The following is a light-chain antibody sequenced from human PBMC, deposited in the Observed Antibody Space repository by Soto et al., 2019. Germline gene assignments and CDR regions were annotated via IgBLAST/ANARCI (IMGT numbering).Light chain of an antibody. Sequence: EIMLTQFPATLSLSPGDRATLSCRASQSVSSYLAWYQQKPGQAPRLLVYDASNRATGIPARFSGSGSGTDFTLTVSSLAPEDFAVYYCQQRSIWPWTFGQGTKVDIK. CDR3: QQRSIWPWT. V-gene: IGKV3-11*01. CDR1: QSVSSY. J-gene: IGKJ1*01. CDR2: DAS.